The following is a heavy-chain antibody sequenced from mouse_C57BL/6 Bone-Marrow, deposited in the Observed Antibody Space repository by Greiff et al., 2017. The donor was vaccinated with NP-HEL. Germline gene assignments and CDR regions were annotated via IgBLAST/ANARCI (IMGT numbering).Heavy chain of an antibody. CDR2: ISNGGGST. Sequence: EVKVEESGGGLVQPGGSLKLSCAASGFTFSDYYMYWVRQTPEKRLEWVAYISNGGGSTYYPDTVKGRFTISRDNAKNTLYLQMSRLKSEDTAMYYCARRADYYGRGAMDYWGQGTSVTVSS. CDR3: ARRADYYGRGAMDY. CDR1: GFTFSDYY. D-gene: IGHD1-1*01. J-gene: IGHJ4*01. V-gene: IGHV5-12*01.